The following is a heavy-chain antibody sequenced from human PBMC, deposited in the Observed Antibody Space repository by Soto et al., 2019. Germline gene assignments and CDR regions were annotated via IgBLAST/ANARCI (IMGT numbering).Heavy chain of an antibody. D-gene: IGHD6-19*01. CDR1: GYTFTSYD. Sequence: QVQLVQSGAEVKKPGASVKVSCKASGYTFTSYDINWVRQATGQGHEWMGWMNPTSGKTGYTQKIQGRVTMTRNTSISTAYMELSSLRSEDTAVYYCARGWYSSGWSSVPDHWGQGTLVTVSS. V-gene: IGHV1-8*01. CDR3: ARGWYSSGWSSVPDH. J-gene: IGHJ4*02. CDR2: MNPTSGKT.